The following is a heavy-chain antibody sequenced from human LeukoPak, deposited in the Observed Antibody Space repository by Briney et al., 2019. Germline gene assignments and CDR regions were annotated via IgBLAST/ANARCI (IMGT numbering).Heavy chain of an antibody. V-gene: IGHV1-2*04. CDR3: ARAYSSSYFYFDY. Sequence: ASVKVSCKASGYTFTGYYMHWVRQAPGQGLEWMGWINPNSGGTNYAQKFQGWVTMTRDTSISTAYMELSRLRSDDTAVYYCARAYSSSYFYFDYWGQGTLVTVSS. D-gene: IGHD6-13*01. CDR2: INPNSGGT. CDR1: GYTFTGYY. J-gene: IGHJ4*02.